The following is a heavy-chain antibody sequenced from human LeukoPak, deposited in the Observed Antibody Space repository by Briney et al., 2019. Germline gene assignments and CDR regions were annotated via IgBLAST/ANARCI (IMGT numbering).Heavy chain of an antibody. Sequence: GGSLRLSCAASDFNFVTYAMSWVRQAPGKGLEWVANIKQDGSEKYYVDSVKGRFTISRDNAKNSLYLQMNSLRAEDTAVYYCAARYSSSWYVPYYYMDVWGKGTTVTVSS. D-gene: IGHD6-13*01. CDR1: DFNFVTYA. CDR3: AARYSSSWYVPYYYMDV. J-gene: IGHJ6*03. V-gene: IGHV3-7*01. CDR2: IKQDGSEK.